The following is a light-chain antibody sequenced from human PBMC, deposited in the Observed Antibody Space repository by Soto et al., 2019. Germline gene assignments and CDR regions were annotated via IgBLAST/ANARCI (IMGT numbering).Light chain of an antibody. J-gene: IGKJ5*01. Sequence: ETVMTQCPDTLSVSPGERGTLYCRASQSVNSNLAWYHQKPGQAPRLLIYDASNRAIGISDRFSGSGSGTDFTLTISRLEPEDFAVYYCQHYVSPPITFGQGTQLEIK. CDR3: QHYVSPPIT. V-gene: IGKV3-20*01. CDR2: DAS. CDR1: QSVNSN.